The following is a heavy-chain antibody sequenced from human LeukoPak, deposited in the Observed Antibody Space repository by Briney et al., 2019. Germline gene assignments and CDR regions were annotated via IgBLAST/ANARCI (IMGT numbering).Heavy chain of an antibody. CDR2: ISRRGTRI. D-gene: IGHD5-18*01. CDR3: VRDRSQGGYTFGSAY. Sequence: GSLRLSCAASGFTFGSAWMSWVRQAPGKGLEWVSYISRRGTRIYYAKYVKDRFTVSRDNAENWMHLQMNSLRAEDTAVHYCVRDRSQGGYTFGSAYRGQGALVIVSS. V-gene: IGHV3-11*01. CDR1: GFTFGSAW. J-gene: IGHJ4*02.